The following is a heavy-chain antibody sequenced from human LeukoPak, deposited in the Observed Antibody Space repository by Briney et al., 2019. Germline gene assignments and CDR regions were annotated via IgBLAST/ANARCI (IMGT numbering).Heavy chain of an antibody. Sequence: SETLSLTCTVSGGSISSGSYYWSWIRQPAGKGLEWIGRIYTSGSTNYNPSLKSRVTISVDTSKNQFSLKLSSVTAADTAVYYCAAMVRGVQYYYYYYMDVWGKGTTVTISS. CDR1: GGSISSGSYY. J-gene: IGHJ6*03. D-gene: IGHD3-10*01. V-gene: IGHV4-61*02. CDR3: AAMVRGVQYYYYYYMDV. CDR2: IYTSGST.